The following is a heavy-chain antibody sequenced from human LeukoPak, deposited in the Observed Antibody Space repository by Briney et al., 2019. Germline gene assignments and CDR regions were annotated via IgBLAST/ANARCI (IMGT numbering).Heavy chain of an antibody. CDR2: TGSNGVT. J-gene: IGHJ4*02. CDR1: RFTFRTYV. CDR3: ARDQLWLYRSFDY. D-gene: IGHD5-18*01. V-gene: IGHV3-69-1*01. Sequence: GGSLRLSCIRSRFTFRTYVFRLVRQAPGEGLEWVSPTGSNGVTYYAASVKGRFTISRDNAKNSPYLPMNSLRDEERAVYYCARDQLWLYRSFDYWGQGTLVTVSS.